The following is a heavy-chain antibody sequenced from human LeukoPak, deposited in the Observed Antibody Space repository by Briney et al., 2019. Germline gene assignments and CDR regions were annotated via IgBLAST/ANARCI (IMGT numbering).Heavy chain of an antibody. CDR3: ARDQSGDGYNYDAFDI. CDR2: IYYSGST. D-gene: IGHD5-24*01. CDR1: GGSISSYY. Sequence: SETLSLTCTVSGGSISSYYWSWIRQPPGKGLEWIGYIYYSGSTNYNPSLKSRVTISVDTSKNQFSLKLSSVTAADTAVYYCARDQSGDGYNYDAFDIWGQGTMVTVSS. J-gene: IGHJ3*02. V-gene: IGHV4-59*01.